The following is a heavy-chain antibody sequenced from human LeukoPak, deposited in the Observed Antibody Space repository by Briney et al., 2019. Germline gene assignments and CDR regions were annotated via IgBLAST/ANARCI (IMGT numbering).Heavy chain of an antibody. Sequence: GGSLRLSCAASGFSFSTYSFSWVRQAPGKGLEWVSAISGSGGSTYYADSVKGRFTISRDNSENTLYLQMNSLRAEDTAVSYCARDQYDTWSRRGNFDSWGQGTLVIVSS. CDR1: GFSFSTYS. CDR2: ISGSGGST. D-gene: IGHD3-3*01. J-gene: IGHJ4*02. V-gene: IGHV3-23*01. CDR3: ARDQYDTWSRRGNFDS.